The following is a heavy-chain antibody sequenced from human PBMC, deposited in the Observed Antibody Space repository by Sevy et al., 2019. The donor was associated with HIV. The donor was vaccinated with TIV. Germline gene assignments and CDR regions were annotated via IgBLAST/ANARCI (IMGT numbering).Heavy chain of an antibody. V-gene: IGHV3-48*01. D-gene: IGHD3-10*01. Sequence: GGSLRLSCAASGFTFSSYSMNWVRQAPGKGLEWVSYISSSSTIYYADSVKGRFTISRDNAKNSLYLQMNSLRAEDTAVYYCARARGIDYYGSGSYYNWFDPWGQGTLVTVSS. CDR1: GFTFSSYS. J-gene: IGHJ5*02. CDR3: ARARGIDYYGSGSYYNWFDP. CDR2: ISSSSTI.